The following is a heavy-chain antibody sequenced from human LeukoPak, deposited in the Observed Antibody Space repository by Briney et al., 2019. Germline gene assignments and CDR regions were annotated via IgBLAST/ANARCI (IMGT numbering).Heavy chain of an antibody. CDR3: VRDSGYDRYYFDL. CDR2: VSIDGSQE. Sequence: GGPLRLSCSASRFPFSWYAMHWVRQAPGKGLEWVAFVSIDGSQEYYADSVKGRFTISRDNSKDTLDLQMTSLRGDDTAVYFCVRDSGYDRYYFDLWGQGTLVIVSS. V-gene: IGHV3-30-3*01. D-gene: IGHD5-12*01. CDR1: RFPFSWYA. J-gene: IGHJ4*02.